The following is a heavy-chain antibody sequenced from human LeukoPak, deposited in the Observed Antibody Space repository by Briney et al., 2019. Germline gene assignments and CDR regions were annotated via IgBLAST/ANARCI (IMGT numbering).Heavy chain of an antibody. Sequence: PSETLSLTCAVYGGSFRGYYWSWIRQPPGKGLEWIGEINHSGNTNYNPSLKSRVTILVDTSKNQFSLKLSSVTAADTAVYYCARGGGLYYYMDVWDKGTTVTVSS. D-gene: IGHD1-26*01. J-gene: IGHJ6*03. CDR3: ARGGGLYYYMDV. CDR1: GGSFRGYY. CDR2: INHSGNT. V-gene: IGHV4-34*01.